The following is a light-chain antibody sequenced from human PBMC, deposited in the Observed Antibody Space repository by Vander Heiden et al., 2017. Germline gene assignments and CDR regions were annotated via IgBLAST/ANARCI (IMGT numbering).Light chain of an antibody. CDR2: DVS. J-gene: IGLJ1*01. CDR1: SSDIHDYSY. Sequence: QSALTQPASLSAAPGQSITISCTGTSSDIHDYSYVSWYQQHPGKAPKVLIYDVSYRPSGVSNRFSGSKSGSAASLTISGLQAEDEADYYCSSYTTSSTYVFGTGTKVTVL. CDR3: SSYTTSSTYV. V-gene: IGLV2-14*03.